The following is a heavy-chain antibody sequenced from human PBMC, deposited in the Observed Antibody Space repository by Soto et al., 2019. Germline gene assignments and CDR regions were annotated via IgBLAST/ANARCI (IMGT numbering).Heavy chain of an antibody. CDR3: ARDQQKRGGTDV. D-gene: IGHD1-1*01. J-gene: IGHJ6*02. V-gene: IGHV1-18*01. Sequence: QVQLVQSGAEVKKPGASVKVSCKASGYTFTSYGISWVRQAPGQGLEWMGWISAYNGNTNYAQKLQGRVTRTTDTSTSTAYRELRRLRSQDTEGYYWARDQQKRGGTDVWGQGTTVTVSS. CDR2: ISAYNGNT. CDR1: GYTFTSYG.